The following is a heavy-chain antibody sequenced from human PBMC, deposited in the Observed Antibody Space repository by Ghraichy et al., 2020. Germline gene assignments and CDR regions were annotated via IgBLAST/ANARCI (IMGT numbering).Heavy chain of an antibody. CDR1: GFTFSSYA. J-gene: IGHJ6*03. V-gene: IGHV3-30-3*01. D-gene: IGHD1-1*01. CDR2: ISYDGSNK. CDR3: ARDWNLGEQPPTNYYYYMDV. Sequence: GESLNISCAASGFTFSSYAMHWVRQAPGKGLEWVAVISYDGSNKYYADSVKGRFTISRDNSKNTLYLQMNSLRAEDTAVYYCARDWNLGEQPPTNYYYYMDVWGKGTTVTVSS.